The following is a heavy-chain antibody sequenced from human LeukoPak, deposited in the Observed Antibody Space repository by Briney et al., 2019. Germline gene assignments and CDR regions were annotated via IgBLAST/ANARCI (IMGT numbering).Heavy chain of an antibody. J-gene: IGHJ4*02. CDR3: ARGSYGDTEFDY. V-gene: IGHV1-2*02. CDR1: GYTFTGYY. CDR2: INPNSGGT. D-gene: IGHD4-17*01. Sequence: ASVKVSCKASGYTFTGYYMHWVRQAPGQGLEWMGWINPNSGGTNYAQKFQGRVTMTSDTSISTAYMELSRLRSDDTAVYYCARGSYGDTEFDYWGQGTLVTVSS.